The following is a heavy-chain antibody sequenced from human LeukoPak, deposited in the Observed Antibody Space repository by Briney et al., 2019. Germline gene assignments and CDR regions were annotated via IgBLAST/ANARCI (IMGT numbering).Heavy chain of an antibody. Sequence: SVKVSCKASGGTFSSYAISWVRQVPGQGLEWMGGIIPIFGTANYAQKFQGRVTITADESTSTAYMELSSLRSEDTAVYYCARATGGYDILTGYEALDYWGQGTLVTVSS. D-gene: IGHD3-9*01. CDR1: GGTFSSYA. CDR3: ARATGGYDILTGYEALDY. V-gene: IGHV1-69*13. J-gene: IGHJ4*02. CDR2: IIPIFGTA.